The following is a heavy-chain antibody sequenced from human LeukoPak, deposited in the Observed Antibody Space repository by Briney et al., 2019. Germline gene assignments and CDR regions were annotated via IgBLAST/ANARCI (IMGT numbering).Heavy chain of an antibody. CDR1: GFTFSSYS. D-gene: IGHD3-10*01. CDR3: ARGKYGSGSSFDY. J-gene: IGHJ4*02. V-gene: IGHV3-21*01. CDR2: ISSTSSSI. Sequence: GGSLRLSCAASGFTFSSYSMSWDRQAPGKGLEWVSSISSTSSSIYFVDSVKGRFTISRDNAKNSLYLQVNSLRAEETAVYYCARGKYGSGSSFDYWGQGTLVTVSS.